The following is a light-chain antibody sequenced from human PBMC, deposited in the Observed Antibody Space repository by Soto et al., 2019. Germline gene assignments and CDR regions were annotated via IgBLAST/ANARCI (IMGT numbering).Light chain of an antibody. CDR2: AAS. J-gene: IGKJ3*01. V-gene: IGKV1-39*01. CDR1: QGISIF. Sequence: IQLTQSPSSLSASVGDRVTITCRASQGISIFLNWYQQKPGKAPKLLIYAASNLQSGVPSRFSGSGSGTDFAPTISSLRPEDFATYYCQQTYRLGILTFGPGTKVDIK. CDR3: QQTYRLGILT.